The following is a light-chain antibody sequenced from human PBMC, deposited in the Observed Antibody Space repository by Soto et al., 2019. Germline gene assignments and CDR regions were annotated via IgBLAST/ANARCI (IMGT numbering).Light chain of an antibody. CDR3: ATWDDSLSVDVV. J-gene: IGLJ2*01. CDR2: RGN. Sequence: QSVLTQPPSAFGTPGQRVTVSCSGSSSNIGNSYVYWYQQFPGTAPKLLIYRGNQRPSGVPDRFSGSKSCTSAFLAISGVRYEDEAAYYCATWDDSLSVDVVFGGGTKLTVL. CDR1: SSNIGNSY. V-gene: IGLV1-47*01.